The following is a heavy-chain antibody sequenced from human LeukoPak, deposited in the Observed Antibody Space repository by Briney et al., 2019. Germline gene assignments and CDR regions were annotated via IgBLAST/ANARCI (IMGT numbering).Heavy chain of an antibody. V-gene: IGHV4-39*07. D-gene: IGHD1-7*01. CDR3: ARDQGGNYFN. J-gene: IGHJ4*02. Sequence: PSETLSLTCTVSGGSIISSSYYWGWIRQPPGKGLEWIGSIYYSGNTDYNPSLKSRVTISVETSKNQFSLKLSSVTAADTAVYYCARDQGGNYFNWGQGTLVTVSS. CDR2: IYYSGNT. CDR1: GGSIISSSYY.